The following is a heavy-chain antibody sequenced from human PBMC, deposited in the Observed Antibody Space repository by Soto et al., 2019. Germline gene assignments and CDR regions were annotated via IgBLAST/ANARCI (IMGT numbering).Heavy chain of an antibody. Sequence: AASVKVSCKASGYTFTSYGIHRVRQAPGQRLEWMGWINAANGDTKYSPKFQGRVTITRDTSASTAYMELSSLRSEDTAVYYCVRRHVSATGIDWFDPWGQGTLVTVSS. CDR2: INAANGDT. J-gene: IGHJ5*02. CDR3: VRRHVSATGIDWFDP. D-gene: IGHD6-13*01. V-gene: IGHV1-3*01. CDR1: GYTFTSYG.